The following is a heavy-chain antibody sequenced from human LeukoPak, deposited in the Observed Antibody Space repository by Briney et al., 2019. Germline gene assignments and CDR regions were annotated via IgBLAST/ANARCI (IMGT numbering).Heavy chain of an antibody. CDR2: ISSSGTDI. CDR3: ARGGSFDI. CDR1: GFTISSYE. J-gene: IGHJ3*02. Sequence: GGSLRLSCAASGFTISSYEMSWVRQAPGKGLEWVSYISSSGTDIIYADSVKGRFTISRDNAKNSLSLQMNSLRAEDTAVYYCARGGSFDIWGQGTMVTVSS. D-gene: IGHD3-10*01. V-gene: IGHV3-48*03.